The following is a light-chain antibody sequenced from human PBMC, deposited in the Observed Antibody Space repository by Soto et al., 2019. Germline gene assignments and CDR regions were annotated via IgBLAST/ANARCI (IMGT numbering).Light chain of an antibody. Sequence: LTQPASVSGSPGQSITISCTGTSSVVGSYNLVSWYQQHPGKAPKLMIYEVSKRPSGVSNRFSGSKSGNTASLTISGLQAEDEADYYCCSYAGSTAWVFGTGTKVTVL. J-gene: IGLJ1*01. CDR1: SSVVGSYNL. CDR3: CSYAGSTAWV. V-gene: IGLV2-23*02. CDR2: EVS.